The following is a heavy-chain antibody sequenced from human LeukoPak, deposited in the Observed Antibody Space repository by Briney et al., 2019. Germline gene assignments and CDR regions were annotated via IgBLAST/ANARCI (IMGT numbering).Heavy chain of an antibody. J-gene: IGHJ4*02. D-gene: IGHD4-17*01. CDR2: INPNSGGT. V-gene: IGHV1-2*06. CDR1: GYTFTGYY. Sequence: ASVKVSCKASGYTFTGYYIHWVRQAPGQGLEWMGRINPNSGGTNYAQKFQGRVTMTRDTSTSTVYMELSSLRSEDTAVYYCARGYGDYYFDYWGQGTLVTVSS. CDR3: ARGYGDYYFDY.